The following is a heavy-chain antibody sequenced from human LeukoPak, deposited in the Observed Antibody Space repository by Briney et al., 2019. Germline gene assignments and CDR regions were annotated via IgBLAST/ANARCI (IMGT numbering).Heavy chain of an antibody. CDR1: GGSISSYY. CDR2: IYTSGST. CDR3: ARDRRAAAGTGGAFDI. J-gene: IGHJ3*02. V-gene: IGHV4-4*07. D-gene: IGHD6-13*01. Sequence: PSETLSLTCTVSGGSISSYYWSWIRQPAGKGLEWIGRIYTSGSTNYNPSLKSRVTMSVDTSKNQFSLKLSSVTAADTAVYYCARDRRAAAGTGGAFDIWGQGTMVTVSS.